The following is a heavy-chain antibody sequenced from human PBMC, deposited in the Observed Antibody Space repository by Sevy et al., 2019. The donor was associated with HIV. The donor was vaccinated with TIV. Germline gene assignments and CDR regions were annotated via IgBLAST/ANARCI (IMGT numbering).Heavy chain of an antibody. CDR2: ISYDEINK. J-gene: IGHJ4*02. D-gene: IGHD1-26*01. Sequence: GGSLRLSCAASGFTFSNYAVHWVRQAPGKGLEWVAVISYDEINKDYADSVKGRFTISRDNSKNTLYLQMNSLRAEDTAVYFCARDVPPLLPWELSRGSDYWGQGTLVTVSS. V-gene: IGHV3-30*04. CDR3: ARDVPPLLPWELSRGSDY. CDR1: GFTFSNYA.